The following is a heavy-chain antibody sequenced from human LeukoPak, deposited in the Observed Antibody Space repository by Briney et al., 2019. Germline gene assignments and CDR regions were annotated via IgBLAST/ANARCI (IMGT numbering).Heavy chain of an antibody. J-gene: IGHJ4*02. CDR1: GLNFSHYA. V-gene: IGHV3-23*01. D-gene: IGHD5-18*01. CDR2: ISGSGGRT. Sequence: GGSLRLSCAASGLNFSHYAMSWARQAPGKGLEWVSAISGSGGRTYYADSVKGRFTISRDNSKNTLYLQMNSLRAEDTAVYYCTKGTIWLPFDYWGQGTLVTVSS. CDR3: TKGTIWLPFDY.